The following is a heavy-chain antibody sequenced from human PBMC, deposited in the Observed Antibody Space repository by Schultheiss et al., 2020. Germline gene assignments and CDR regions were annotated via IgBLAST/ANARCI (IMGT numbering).Heavy chain of an antibody. CDR1: GFTFSSYA. V-gene: IGHV3-30*07. Sequence: GGSLRLSCAASGFTFSSYAMHWVRQAPGKGLEWVAVISYDGSNKYYADSVKGRFTISRDNSKNTLYLQMNSLRAEDTAVYYCARDLNYSSLYYYYYYGMDVWGQGTTVTVSS. CDR3: ARDLNYSSLYYYYYYGMDV. J-gene: IGHJ6*02. D-gene: IGHD4-11*01. CDR2: ISYDGSNK.